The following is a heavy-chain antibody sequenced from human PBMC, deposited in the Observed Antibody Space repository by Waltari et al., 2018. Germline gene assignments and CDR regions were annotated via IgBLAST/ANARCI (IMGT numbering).Heavy chain of an antibody. V-gene: IGHV1-69*01. CDR3: ARDTSGWKSFDY. J-gene: IGHJ4*02. CDR1: GDTFSSYS. Sequence: QVQLVQSGAEVKKPGSSVKVPCKASGDTFSSYSVPWVRQSPGQGLEWMGGIKPIFGTPNYAQKFQGRVTITADDSTSTAYMELSSLTSDDTAVYYCARDTSGWKSFDYWGQGTLVTVSS. D-gene: IGHD6-19*01. CDR2: IKPIFGTP.